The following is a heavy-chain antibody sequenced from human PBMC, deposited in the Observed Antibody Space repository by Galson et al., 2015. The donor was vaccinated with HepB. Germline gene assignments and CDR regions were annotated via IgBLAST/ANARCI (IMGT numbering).Heavy chain of an antibody. V-gene: IGHV3-30*04. J-gene: IGHJ6*02. D-gene: IGHD2-15*01. Sequence: SLRLSCAASGFIFSSYAMHWVRQAPGKGLEWVAVISYDGSKKFYADSVKGRFTISRDQSKNTLYLQMNSLRGEDTAVYYCARTYCSGGSCYGLYYYYGLDVWGQGTLVTVSS. CDR1: GFIFSSYA. CDR3: ARTYCSGGSCYGLYYYYGLDV. CDR2: ISYDGSKK.